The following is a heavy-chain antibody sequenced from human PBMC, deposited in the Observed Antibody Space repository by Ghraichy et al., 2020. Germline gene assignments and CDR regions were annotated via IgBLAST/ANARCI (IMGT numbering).Heavy chain of an antibody. J-gene: IGHJ6*02. Sequence: AGSLSLTCTVSGGSISSYYWSWIRQPPGKGLEWIGYIYYSGSTNYNPSLKSRVTISVDTSKNQFSLKLSSVTAADTAVYYCARDGGSYYYYYGMDVWGQGTTVTVSS. V-gene: IGHV4-59*01. CDR1: GGSISSYY. D-gene: IGHD1-26*01. CDR3: ARDGGSYYYYYGMDV. CDR2: IYYSGST.